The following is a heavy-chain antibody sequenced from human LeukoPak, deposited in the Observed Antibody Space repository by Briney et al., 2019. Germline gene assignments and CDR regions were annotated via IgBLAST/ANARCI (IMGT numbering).Heavy chain of an antibody. Sequence: PGGSLRLSCAASGFTFSSYAMSWVRQAPGKGLEWVSAISGSGGSTYYADSVKGRFTISRDNSQNTLFLQLNSLTDEDTAIYYCVRDLNRYGLDSWGQGTRVTVSS. CDR1: GFTFSSYA. V-gene: IGHV3-23*01. J-gene: IGHJ4*02. CDR2: ISGSGGST. CDR3: VRDLNRYGLDS. D-gene: IGHD1-14*01.